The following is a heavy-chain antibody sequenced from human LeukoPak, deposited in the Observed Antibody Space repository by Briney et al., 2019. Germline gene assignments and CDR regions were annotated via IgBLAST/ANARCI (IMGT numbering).Heavy chain of an antibody. D-gene: IGHD3-22*01. CDR3: ARGYDSSGYYFAAGYF. V-gene: IGHV4-39*07. CDR2: TFYTGRT. CDR1: GDSIISNIYW. J-gene: IGHJ4*02. Sequence: SETLSLTCTVSGDSIISNIYWWDWVRLPPGKGLEWIGATFYTGRTFYNPSLKSRVTISVDTSKNQFSLKLSSVTAADTAVYYCARGYDSSGYYFAAGYFWGQGTLVTVSS.